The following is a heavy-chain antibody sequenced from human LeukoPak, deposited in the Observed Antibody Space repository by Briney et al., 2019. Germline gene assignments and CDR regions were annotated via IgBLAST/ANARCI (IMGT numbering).Heavy chain of an antibody. CDR1: DDSITMYY. D-gene: IGHD2-21*01. CDR2: VDHTGST. J-gene: IGHJ5*02. CDR3: ARDLFGSDP. Sequence: SETLSLTCSVSDDSITMYYWTWIRQPPGKGLEWIGYVDHTGSTNFNPSLNGRVSISRDTTKNLFSLRLRSVTAADTAVYYCARDLFGSDPWGQGTLVTVSS. V-gene: IGHV4-59*12.